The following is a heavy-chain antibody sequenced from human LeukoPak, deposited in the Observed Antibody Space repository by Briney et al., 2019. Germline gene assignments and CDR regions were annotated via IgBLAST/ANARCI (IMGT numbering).Heavy chain of an antibody. D-gene: IGHD6-19*01. CDR1: GGSISSRSFY. V-gene: IGHV4-39*01. CDR3: ARGWRDSRGWFPFDS. CDR2: IYFTGSA. J-gene: IGHJ4*02. Sequence: PSETLSLTCTVSGGSISSRSFYWAWIRQPPGKGLEWIGTIYFTGSANYNPSFKSRVTISVDTSKNRFSLKLSSLTAADTAVYFCARGWRDSRGWFPFDSWGQGTLVTVSS.